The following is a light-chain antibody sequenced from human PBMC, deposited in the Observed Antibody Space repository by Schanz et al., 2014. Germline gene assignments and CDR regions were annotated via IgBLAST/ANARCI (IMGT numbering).Light chain of an antibody. J-gene: IGKJ3*01. Sequence: EIVLTQSPGTLSLSPGERATLSCRASQIFSSDYLAWYQQKPGQAPRLLIYGASSRATGIPDRFIGSGSGADFTLTITRLEPEDFAVYYCQHCDDSRRVTFGPGTKVDIK. CDR3: QHCDDSRRVT. CDR1: QIFSSDY. V-gene: IGKV3-20*01. CDR2: GAS.